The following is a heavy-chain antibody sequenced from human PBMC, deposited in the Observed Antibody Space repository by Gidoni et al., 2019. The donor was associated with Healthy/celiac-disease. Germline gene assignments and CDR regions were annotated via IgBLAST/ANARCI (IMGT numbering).Heavy chain of an antibody. CDR3: ARDREDIVVVVAAISASFDY. V-gene: IGHV3-30*01. D-gene: IGHD2-15*01. J-gene: IGHJ4*02. Sequence: VQLVESGGGVVQPGRSLRLSCAASGCTFSSYAMHWVRQAPGKGLEWVAVISYDGSNKYYADSVKGRFTISRDNSKNTLYLQMNSLRAEDTAVYYCARDREDIVVVVAAISASFDYWGQGTLVTVSS. CDR1: GCTFSSYA. CDR2: ISYDGSNK.